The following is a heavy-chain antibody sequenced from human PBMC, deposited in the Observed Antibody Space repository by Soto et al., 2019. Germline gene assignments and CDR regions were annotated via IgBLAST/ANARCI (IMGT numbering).Heavy chain of an antibody. Sequence: QVQLQESGPGLVKPSETLSLTCTVSGASINTYYWSWIRQPPGKGLEWIGYFYYSGSTNYNPSLKSRVTIAVATSKSQVSLKLTSVTAADTAVYYCARTSVGSGYYYGYFDSWGQGTLVTISS. V-gene: IGHV4-59*08. CDR3: ARTSVGSGYYYGYFDS. D-gene: IGHD3-22*01. CDR2: FYYSGST. J-gene: IGHJ4*02. CDR1: GASINTYY.